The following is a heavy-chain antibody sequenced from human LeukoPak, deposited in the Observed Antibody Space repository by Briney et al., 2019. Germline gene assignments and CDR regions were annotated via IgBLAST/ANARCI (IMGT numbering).Heavy chain of an antibody. CDR1: GYTFTGYY. D-gene: IGHD3-16*01. J-gene: IGHJ4*02. CDR3: ARDFSGDYVFDY. CDR2: INPNSGGT. V-gene: IGHV1-2*02. Sequence: ASVKVSCKASGYTFTGYYMHWVRQAPGQGLEWMGWINPNSGGTNYAQKFQGRVTKTRDTSISTAYMELSRLRSDDTAVYYCARDFSGDYVFDYWGQGTLVTVSS.